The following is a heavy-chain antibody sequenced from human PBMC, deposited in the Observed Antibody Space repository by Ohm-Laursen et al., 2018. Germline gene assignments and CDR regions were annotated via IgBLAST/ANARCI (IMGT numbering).Heavy chain of an antibody. Sequence: GTLSLTCGVSGGSISSYYWNWIRQSPGKGLEWIGDIHDSGRTNYNPSLESRVTISVDRARNVFSLELNSVTAADTAVYYCARQGTPGYSAGYNLPFGYWGQGTLVTVSS. CDR1: GGSISSYY. CDR3: ARQGTPGYSAGYNLPFGY. CDR2: IHDSGRT. V-gene: IGHV4-59*08. D-gene: IGHD3-22*01. J-gene: IGHJ4*02.